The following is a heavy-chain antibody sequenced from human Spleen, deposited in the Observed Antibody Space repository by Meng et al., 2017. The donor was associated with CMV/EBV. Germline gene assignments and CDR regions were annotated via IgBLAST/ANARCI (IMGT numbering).Heavy chain of an antibody. V-gene: IGHV3-23*01. CDR2: ISGSGAGT. CDR1: GFTFSNYA. D-gene: IGHD2-2*01. Sequence: GGSLRLSCADAGFTFSNYAMSWVRQAPGKGLEWVSGISGSGAGTYYADSVKGRFTISRDNSKNTLYLQMNSLRVEDTAVYYCARGHRYCSSTSCYPHYYYGMDVWGQGTTVTVSS. J-gene: IGHJ6*02. CDR3: ARGHRYCSSTSCYPHYYYGMDV.